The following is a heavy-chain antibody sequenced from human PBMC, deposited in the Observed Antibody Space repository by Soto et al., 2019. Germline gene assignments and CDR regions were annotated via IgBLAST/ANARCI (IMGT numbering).Heavy chain of an antibody. V-gene: IGHV4-31*03. J-gene: IGHJ4*02. Sequence: SETLSLTCTVSGGSIRSGSHYWSWIRQHPGKGLEWIGYIYYSGSTYYNPSLKSRITISISTSKNQFSLKLTSVTAADTAVYYSAREGGDGIDYWGQGNLVTVSS. CDR3: AREGGDGIDY. CDR1: GGSIRSGSHY. D-gene: IGHD3-16*01. CDR2: IYYSGST.